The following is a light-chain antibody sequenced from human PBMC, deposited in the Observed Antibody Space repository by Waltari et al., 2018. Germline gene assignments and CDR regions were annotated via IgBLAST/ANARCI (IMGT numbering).Light chain of an antibody. CDR1: DSYVGAYSF. V-gene: IGLV2-14*01. J-gene: IGLJ1*01. Sequence: QSALTQPASVSGSPGPSNTISCSGTDSYVGAYSFVSRYQQHPGKAPHLIIYEVSNRPSGISNRFSASKSGNTASLTISGLQAEDEADYYCSSYATSSAPGVLGTGTRVTVL. CDR3: SSYATSSAPGV. CDR2: EVS.